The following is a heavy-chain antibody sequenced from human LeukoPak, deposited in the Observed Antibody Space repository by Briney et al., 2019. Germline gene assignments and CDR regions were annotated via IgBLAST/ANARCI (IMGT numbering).Heavy chain of an antibody. D-gene: IGHD6-19*01. J-gene: IGHJ3*02. Sequence: SETLSLTCTVSGGSISSSSYSWGWIRQPPGKGLEWIGSIYYSGSTYYNPSLKSRVTISVDTSKSQFSLKLSSVTAADTAVYYCAILAVAGHLDAFDIWGQGTMVTVSS. CDR3: AILAVAGHLDAFDI. CDR1: GGSISSSSYS. V-gene: IGHV4-39*07. CDR2: IYYSGST.